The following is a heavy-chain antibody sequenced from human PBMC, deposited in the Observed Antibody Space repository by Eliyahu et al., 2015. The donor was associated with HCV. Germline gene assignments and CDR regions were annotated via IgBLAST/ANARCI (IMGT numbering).Heavy chain of an antibody. V-gene: IGHV3-7*01. CDR1: GXTXSSYW. CDR2: IKQDGSEK. Sequence: EVQLVESGGGLVQPGGSLRLSCAASGXTXSSYWMSWVRQAXGKGLEWVANIKQDGSEKYYVDSVKGRFTISRDNAKNSLYLQMNSLRAEDTAVYYCARERGDTIFGVVTANQDWFDPWGQGTLVTVSS. J-gene: IGHJ5*02. CDR3: ARERGDTIFGVVTANQDWFDP. D-gene: IGHD3-3*01.